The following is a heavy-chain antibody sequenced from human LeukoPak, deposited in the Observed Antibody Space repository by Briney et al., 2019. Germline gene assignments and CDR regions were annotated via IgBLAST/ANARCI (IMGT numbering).Heavy chain of an antibody. Sequence: PGGSLRLSCAASGFTFSSYAMSWGRQAPGQGLEWVSVISVSGDSTYYADSVKGRFTISRDNSKNTLYLQMNSLRAEGTAVYYCAKNRDSSSYYHDAFDFWGQGTMVTVST. CDR2: ISVSGDST. V-gene: IGHV3-23*01. CDR3: AKNRDSSSYYHDAFDF. CDR1: GFTFSSYA. D-gene: IGHD3-22*01. J-gene: IGHJ3*01.